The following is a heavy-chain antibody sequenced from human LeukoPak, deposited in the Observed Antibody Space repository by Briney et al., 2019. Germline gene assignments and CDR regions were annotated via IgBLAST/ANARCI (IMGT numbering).Heavy chain of an antibody. Sequence: SVKVSCKASGGTFSSYAISWVRQAPGQGLEWMGGIIPIFGTANYAQKFQGRVTITRNTSISTAYMELSSLRSEDTAVYYCARALSYYYYYMDVWGKGTTVTVSS. CDR2: IIPIFGTA. CDR1: GGTFSSYA. J-gene: IGHJ6*03. CDR3: ARALSYYYYYMDV. V-gene: IGHV1-69*05.